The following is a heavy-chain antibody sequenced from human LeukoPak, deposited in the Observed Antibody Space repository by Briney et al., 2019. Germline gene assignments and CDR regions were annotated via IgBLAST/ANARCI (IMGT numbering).Heavy chain of an antibody. V-gene: IGHV4-59*01. J-gene: IGHJ4*02. CDR2: IYYSGNT. D-gene: IGHD6-13*01. CDR3: ARYVASALAFDY. CDR1: GGSISSYY. Sequence: SETLSLTCTVSGGSISSYYWSWIRQPPGKGLEWIGYIYYSGNTNYNPSLKSRVTISVDTSKNHLSLKLSSVTAADTAVYYCARYVASALAFDYWGQGTLVTVSS.